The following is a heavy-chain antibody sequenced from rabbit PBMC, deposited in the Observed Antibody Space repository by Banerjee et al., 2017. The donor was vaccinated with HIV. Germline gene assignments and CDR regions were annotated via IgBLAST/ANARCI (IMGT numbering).Heavy chain of an antibody. CDR3: ARDGSSGNGYDFNL. V-gene: IGHV1S40*01. Sequence: QSLEESGGDLVKPGASLTLTCTASGFSFSSETMCWVRQAPGKGLEWIGCIGTTSGSTAYASWAKGRFTISKTSSTTVTLQMTSLTAADTATYFCARDGSSGNGYDFNLWGPGTLVTVS. D-gene: IGHD1-1*01. J-gene: IGHJ4*01. CDR2: IGTTSGST. CDR1: GFSFSSET.